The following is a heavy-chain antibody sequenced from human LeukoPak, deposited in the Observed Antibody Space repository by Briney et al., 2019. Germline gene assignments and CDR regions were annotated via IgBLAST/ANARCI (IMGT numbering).Heavy chain of an antibody. D-gene: IGHD3-22*01. Sequence: ASVKVSRKASGYTFTGYYMHWVRQAPGRGLEWMGWINPNSGGTNYAQKFQGRVTVTRDTSISTAYMELSRLRSDDTAVYYCARDPHDYDSSGYPNYYFDYWGQGTLVAVSS. CDR2: INPNSGGT. CDR1: GYTFTGYY. J-gene: IGHJ4*02. V-gene: IGHV1-2*02. CDR3: ARDPHDYDSSGYPNYYFDY.